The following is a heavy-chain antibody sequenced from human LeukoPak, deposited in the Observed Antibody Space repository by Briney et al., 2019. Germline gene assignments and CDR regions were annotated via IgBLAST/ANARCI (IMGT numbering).Heavy chain of an antibody. CDR1: GFTFSSSA. CDR3: ARNNGMDV. J-gene: IGHJ6*02. Sequence: GGSLRLSCAASGFTFSSSAMSWVRQAPGRGPEWVANVNRDGSETYYLDSVKGRFTISKDNAKNSLYLQMNSLRAEDTALYHCARNNGMDVWGQGTTVIVSS. V-gene: IGHV3-7*03. CDR2: VNRDGSET.